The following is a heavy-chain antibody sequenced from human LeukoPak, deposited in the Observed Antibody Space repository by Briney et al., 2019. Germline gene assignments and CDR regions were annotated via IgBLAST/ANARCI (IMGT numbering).Heavy chain of an antibody. J-gene: IGHJ4*02. CDR3: ARGPKVGATTRFDY. CDR2: TNHSGST. V-gene: IGHV4-34*01. D-gene: IGHD1-26*01. Sequence: SETLSLTCAAYGGSFSGYYWSWIRQPPGKGLEWIGETNHSGSTNYNPSLKSRVTISVDTSKNQFSLKLSSVTAADTAVYYCARGPKVGATTRFDYWGQGTLVTVSS. CDR1: GGSFSGYY.